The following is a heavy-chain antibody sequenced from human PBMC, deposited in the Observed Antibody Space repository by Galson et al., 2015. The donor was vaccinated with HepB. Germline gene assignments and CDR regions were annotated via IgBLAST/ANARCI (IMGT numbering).Heavy chain of an antibody. CDR3: ARASPGFGESHGNYAFDI. Sequence: SLRLSCAASGFTFSSYSMNWVRQAPGKGLEWVSYISSSSSYIYYADSVKGRFTISRDNARNSLYLQMNSLRAEDTAVYYCARASPGFGESHGNYAFDIWGQGRMVTVSS. V-gene: IGHV3-21*01. D-gene: IGHD3-10*01. J-gene: IGHJ3*02. CDR2: ISSSSSYI. CDR1: GFTFSSYS.